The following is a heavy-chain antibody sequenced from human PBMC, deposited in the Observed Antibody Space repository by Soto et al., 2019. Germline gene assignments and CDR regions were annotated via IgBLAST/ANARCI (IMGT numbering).Heavy chain of an antibody. J-gene: IGHJ1*01. Sequence: EVQLLESGGGLVQPGGSLRLSCAASGFTFSNYGMTWVRQAPGKGLEWVSAISGTGDAYYADSVKGRFTISRDNFKNTLFLQGNSLGAEDSALYHWAWYGGNPGGYEYLQHRGRGTLVPVSS. V-gene: IGHV3-23*01. CDR3: AWYGGNPGGYEYLQH. CDR1: GFTFSNYG. CDR2: ISGTGDA. D-gene: IGHD4-17*01.